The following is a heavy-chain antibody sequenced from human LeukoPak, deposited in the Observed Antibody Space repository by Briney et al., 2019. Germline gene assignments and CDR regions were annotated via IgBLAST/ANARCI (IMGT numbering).Heavy chain of an antibody. J-gene: IGHJ3*02. CDR3: TTDGPPIAVAGTRGAFDI. D-gene: IGHD6-19*01. Sequence: PGGSLRLSCAASGFTFSNAWMSWVRQAPGKGLEWVGRIKSKTDGGTTDYAAPVKGRFTISRDDSKNTLYLQMNSLKTEDTAVYYCTTDGPPIAVAGTRGAFDIWGQGTMVTVSS. V-gene: IGHV3-15*01. CDR2: IKSKTDGGTT. CDR1: GFTFSNAW.